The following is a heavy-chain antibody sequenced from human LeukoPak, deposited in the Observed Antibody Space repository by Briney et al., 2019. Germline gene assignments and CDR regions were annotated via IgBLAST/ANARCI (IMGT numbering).Heavy chain of an antibody. Sequence: PGASLGLACAASGFTFSNYAMNWVRQAPGKGLEWVSFISGSGTTTQYANSVKGRLTISRDHSKNPLYLQITSLRAEHTAVYYCAKAQAIFGHNWFDPWGQGTLVTVSS. CDR2: ISGSGTTT. D-gene: IGHD2/OR15-2a*01. V-gene: IGHV3-23*01. J-gene: IGHJ5*02. CDR1: GFTFSNYA. CDR3: AKAQAIFGHNWFDP.